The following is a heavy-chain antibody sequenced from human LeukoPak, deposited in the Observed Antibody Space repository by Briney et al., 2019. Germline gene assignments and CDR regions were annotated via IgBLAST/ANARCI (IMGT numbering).Heavy chain of an antibody. V-gene: IGHV3-23*01. CDR3: AKDGLYYDGSAHVYYFDY. Sequence: GGSLRLSCAGSGFTFSSYAMSWVRQAPGKGLEWVSSITGSGDYTYYIDSVKGRFTISRDNSKNILYLQMNSLRGEDTALYYCAKDGLYYDGSAHVYYFDYWGQGTLVAVSS. CDR2: ITGSGDYT. CDR1: GFTFSSYA. J-gene: IGHJ4*02. D-gene: IGHD3-22*01.